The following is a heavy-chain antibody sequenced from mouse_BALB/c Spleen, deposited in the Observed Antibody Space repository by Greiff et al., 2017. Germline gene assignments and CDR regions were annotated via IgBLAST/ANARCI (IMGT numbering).Heavy chain of an antibody. J-gene: IGHJ2*01. D-gene: IGHD1-2*01. CDR1: GFTFTDYY. V-gene: IGHV7-3*02. CDR2: IRNKANGYTT. CDR3: ARVHHYYGDY. Sequence: EVKVVESGGGLVQPGGSLRLSCATSGFTFTDYYMSWVRQPPGKALEWLGFIRNKANGYTTEYSASVKGRFTISRDNSQSILYLQMNTLRAEDSATYYCARVHHYYGDYWGQGTTLTVSS.